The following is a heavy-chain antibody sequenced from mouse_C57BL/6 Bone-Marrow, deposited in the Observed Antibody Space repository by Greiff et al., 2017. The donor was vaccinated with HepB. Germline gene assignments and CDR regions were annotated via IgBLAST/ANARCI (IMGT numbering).Heavy chain of an antibody. J-gene: IGHJ1*03. CDR1: GYTFTSYW. CDR3: TRDYYGSSPHWYFDV. CDR2: LYPGNSDT. Sequence: VQLQQSGTVLARPGASVKMSCKTSGYTFTSYWMHWVKQRPGQGLEWIGALYPGNSDTSYNQKFKGKAKLTAVTSASTAYMELSSLTNEDSAVYYCTRDYYGSSPHWYFDVWGTGTTVTVSS. V-gene: IGHV1-5*01. D-gene: IGHD1-1*01.